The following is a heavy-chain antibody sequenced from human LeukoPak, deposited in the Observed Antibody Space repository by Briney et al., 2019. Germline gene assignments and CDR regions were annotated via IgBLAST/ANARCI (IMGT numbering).Heavy chain of an antibody. CDR3: AQPYCSGGSCYPIDAFDI. J-gene: IGHJ3*02. Sequence: ASVKVSCKASGYTFTSYDINWVRQATGQGLEWMGWMNPNSGNTGYAQKFQGRVTMTRNTSISTAYMELSSLRSEDTAVYYCAQPYCSGGSCYPIDAFDIWGQGTMVTVSS. CDR1: GYTFTSYD. D-gene: IGHD2-15*01. V-gene: IGHV1-8*01. CDR2: MNPNSGNT.